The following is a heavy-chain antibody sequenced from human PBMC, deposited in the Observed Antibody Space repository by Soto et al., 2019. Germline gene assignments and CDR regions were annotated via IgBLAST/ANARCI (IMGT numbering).Heavy chain of an antibody. D-gene: IGHD3-3*02. CDR1: GGTFSSSA. CDR2: IMPIFRTP. V-gene: IGHV1-69*12. Sequence: QVQLVQSGAEVKKPGSSVKVSCKASGGTFSSSAFSWVRQAPGQGLEWMGGIMPIFRTPDYAQKLKGRVTITADESTSTAYMELSSLTSEDTGVYYCARDKDRQQLGGNYYYIMDVWGQGTTVTVSS. CDR3: ARDKDRQQLGGNYYYIMDV. J-gene: IGHJ6*02.